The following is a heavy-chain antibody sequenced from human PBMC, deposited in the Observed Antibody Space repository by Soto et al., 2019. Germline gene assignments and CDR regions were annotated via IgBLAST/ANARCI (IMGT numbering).Heavy chain of an antibody. Sequence: EVQLMESGGGLVQPGGSLRLSCAASGFTFRSYSMNWVRQVPGKGLVWVASIGPNNDYIFYPDSVGGRFTISRDNAKNSLFLQLNSLRVEDTAVYYCTGKWALAPARRGTASDYWGQGTLVTVSS. V-gene: IGHV3-21*02. D-gene: IGHD6-6*01. CDR1: GFTFRSYS. CDR3: TGKWALAPARRGTASDY. CDR2: IGPNNDYI. J-gene: IGHJ4*02.